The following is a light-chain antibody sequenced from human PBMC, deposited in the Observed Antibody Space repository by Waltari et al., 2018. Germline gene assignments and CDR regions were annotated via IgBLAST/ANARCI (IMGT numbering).Light chain of an antibody. CDR2: GVD. V-gene: IGLV2-14*01. CDR3: SSYTSTSTLVL. Sequence: QSALTQPASVSGSPGQSITIPCTGISIDVGGSNDVSWYQQHPDKAPKLIISGVDNRPSGISNRFSGFKSGDTAYLTISGLQAEDEADYYCSSYTSTSTLVLFGGGTKLTVL. J-gene: IGLJ2*01. CDR1: SIDVGGSND.